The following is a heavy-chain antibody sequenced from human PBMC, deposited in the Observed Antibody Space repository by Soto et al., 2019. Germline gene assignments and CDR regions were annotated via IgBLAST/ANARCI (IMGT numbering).Heavy chain of an antibody. V-gene: IGHV3-7*03. J-gene: IGHJ6*02. CDR2: IRHDGTEN. Sequence: EVQLVESGGDLVQPGGSLRLSCFASGFTFRSYLMAWVRRAPGKGLEWVANIRHDGTENNYVDSVRGRFAISRDNGHNSLYLQMNSLRAEDTAVYYCVRDSLLFGMDVWGQGITVTVSS. CDR3: VRDSLLFGMDV. D-gene: IGHD2-15*01. CDR1: GFTFRSYL.